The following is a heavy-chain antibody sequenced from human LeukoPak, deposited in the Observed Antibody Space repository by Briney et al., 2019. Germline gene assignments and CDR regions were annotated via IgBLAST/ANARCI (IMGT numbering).Heavy chain of an antibody. CDR2: ITNSSSYI. CDR3: ARGLVGTTKAYFDY. V-gene: IGHV3-21*01. J-gene: IGHJ4*02. CDR1: GFTLSNNS. D-gene: IGHD1-26*01. Sequence: GGSLRLSCAASGFTLSNNSMNWVRQAPGKGLEWVSSITNSSSYIYYADSVKGRFTISRDNAKNSLFLLMNSLRAEDTAVYFCARGLVGTTKAYFDYWGQGTLVTVSS.